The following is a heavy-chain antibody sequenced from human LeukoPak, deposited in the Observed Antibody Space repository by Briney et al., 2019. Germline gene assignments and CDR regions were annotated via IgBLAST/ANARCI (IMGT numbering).Heavy chain of an antibody. CDR2: ISDDGRNK. Sequence: GGSLRLSCAASGFSFISYGMHWVRQAPGKGLEWVGVISDDGRNKKYADSVKGRFTISRDNSKDTLYLQMNSLRDEDTAVYYCAKCPSDYGDYVTYFDYWGQGTLVTVSS. CDR3: AKCPSDYGDYVTYFDY. V-gene: IGHV3-30*18. D-gene: IGHD4-17*01. J-gene: IGHJ4*02. CDR1: GFSFISYG.